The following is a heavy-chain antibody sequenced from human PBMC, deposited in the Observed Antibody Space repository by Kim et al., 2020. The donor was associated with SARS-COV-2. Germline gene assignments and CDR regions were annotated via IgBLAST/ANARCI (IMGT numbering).Heavy chain of an antibody. CDR3: ARRRAELWFGGLFARGFDP. D-gene: IGHD3-10*01. V-gene: IGHV5-51*01. Sequence: GESLKISCKGSGYSFTSYWIGWLFQMPGKGLEWMGIIYPGDSDTRYSPSFQGQVTISADKSIRPAYLQWSSLKASDTAMYYCARRRAELWFGGLFARGFDPWGQGTLVAVSA. CDR1: GYSFTSYW. CDR2: IYPGDSDT. J-gene: IGHJ5*02.